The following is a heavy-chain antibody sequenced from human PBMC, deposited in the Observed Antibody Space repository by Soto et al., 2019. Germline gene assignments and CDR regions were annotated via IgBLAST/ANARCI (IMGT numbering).Heavy chain of an antibody. V-gene: IGHV3-53*01. J-gene: IGHJ4*02. CDR3: VQPTGWPGFDF. CDR1: GFAVSSKY. CDR2: IYGGGTT. D-gene: IGHD6-19*01. Sequence: GGSLRLSCAASGFAVSSKYMTWVRQAPGKGLEWVSVIYGGGTTYYADSVKGRFTISRDTSKNTLYLQMNSPRAEDTAVYYCVQPTGWPGFDFWGQGTLVTVSS.